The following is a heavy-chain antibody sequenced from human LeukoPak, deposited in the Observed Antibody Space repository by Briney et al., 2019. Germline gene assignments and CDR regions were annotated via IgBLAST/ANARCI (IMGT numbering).Heavy chain of an antibody. CDR2: IIPIFGTT. J-gene: IGHJ4*02. V-gene: IGHV1-69*13. Sequence: SVKVSCKTSGGTFSSYAINWVRQAPGQGLEWMGGIIPIFGTTNYAQKFQGRVTITADESTSTAYMELSSLRSEDTAVYYCARGVRNSGSYYIDYWGQGTQVTVSS. D-gene: IGHD1-26*01. CDR3: ARGVRNSGSYYIDY. CDR1: GGTFSSYA.